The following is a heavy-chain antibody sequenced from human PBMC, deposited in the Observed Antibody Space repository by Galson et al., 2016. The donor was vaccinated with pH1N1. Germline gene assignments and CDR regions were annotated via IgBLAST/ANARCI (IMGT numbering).Heavy chain of an antibody. CDR2: INPTSGAT. V-gene: IGHV1-2*02. Sequence: SVKVSCKASEYTFTDYYMHWIRQAPGQRLEWMAWINPTSGATNYAQNFQGRITLTWDTSISTSYMSTSYMELRSLTSDDTAVYYCARDPKGTRGTGAYFDLWGQGTLVTVSS. D-gene: IGHD1/OR15-1a*01. CDR1: EYTFTDYY. J-gene: IGHJ4*02. CDR3: ARDPKGTRGTGAYFDL.